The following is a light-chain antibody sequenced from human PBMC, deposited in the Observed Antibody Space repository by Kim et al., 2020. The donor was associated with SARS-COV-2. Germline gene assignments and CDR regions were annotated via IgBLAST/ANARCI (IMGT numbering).Light chain of an antibody. Sequence: SSELTQDPAVSVALGQTVRITCQGDSLRSYYASWYQQKPGQAPVFVIYGENNRPSWIPDRFSGSSSENTASLTITGAQAEDEGDYYCNSRDSSGNHLVFGGGTQLTVL. CDR3: NSRDSSGNHLV. V-gene: IGLV3-19*01. CDR1: SLRSYY. CDR2: GEN. J-gene: IGLJ7*01.